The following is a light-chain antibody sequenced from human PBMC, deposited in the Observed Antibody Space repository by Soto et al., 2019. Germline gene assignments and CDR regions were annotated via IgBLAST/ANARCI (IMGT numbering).Light chain of an antibody. J-gene: IGLJ1*01. V-gene: IGLV1-44*01. Sequence: QSVLTQPPSASATPGQRVTISCSGGASNIESNTVTWYKQLPGTAPKLVIYSNDGRPSGVPARFSGSRSGTSASLAISGLQSDDEADYFCAAWDDRLNGYVFGGGTKVTVL. CDR2: SND. CDR1: ASNIESNT. CDR3: AAWDDRLNGYV.